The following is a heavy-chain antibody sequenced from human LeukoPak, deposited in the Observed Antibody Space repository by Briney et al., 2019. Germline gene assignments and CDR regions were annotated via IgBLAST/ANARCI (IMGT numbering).Heavy chain of an antibody. D-gene: IGHD5-18*01. J-gene: IGHJ4*02. V-gene: IGHV3-30*01. CDR2: ISYDGSNK. Sequence: PGRSLRLSCAASGFTFSSYAMHWVRQAPGKGLEWVAVISYDGSNKYCADSVKGRFTISRDNSKNTLYLQMNSLRVEDTAVYYCARVRKRDTAIYWGQGTLVTVSS. CDR3: ARVRKRDTAIY. CDR1: GFTFSSYA.